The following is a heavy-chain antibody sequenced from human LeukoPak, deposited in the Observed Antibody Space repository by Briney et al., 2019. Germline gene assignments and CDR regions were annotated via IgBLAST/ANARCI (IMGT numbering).Heavy chain of an antibody. Sequence: GGSLRLSCAASGFTFSDYYMSWICQAPGKGLEWVSYISSSDSPIYYADSVKGRFTISRDNAKNSLYLKMNSLRAEDTAVYYCAKGVATTGRQFDYWGQGTLVTVSS. J-gene: IGHJ4*02. D-gene: IGHD5-12*01. CDR1: GFTFSDYY. V-gene: IGHV3-11*04. CDR3: AKGVATTGRQFDY. CDR2: ISSSDSPI.